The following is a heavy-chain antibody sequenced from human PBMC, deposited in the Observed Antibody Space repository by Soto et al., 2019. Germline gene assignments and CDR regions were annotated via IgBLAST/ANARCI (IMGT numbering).Heavy chain of an antibody. Sequence: SVKVSCKASGFTFTSSAVQWVRQARGQRLEWIGWIVVGSGNTNYAQKFQERVTITRDMSTSTAYMELSSLRSEDTAVYYCAADSPLCGGDCFVHYYYYGMDVWGQGTTVTVSS. J-gene: IGHJ6*02. CDR1: GFTFTSSA. D-gene: IGHD2-21*02. V-gene: IGHV1-58*01. CDR2: IVVGSGNT. CDR3: AADSPLCGGDCFVHYYYYGMDV.